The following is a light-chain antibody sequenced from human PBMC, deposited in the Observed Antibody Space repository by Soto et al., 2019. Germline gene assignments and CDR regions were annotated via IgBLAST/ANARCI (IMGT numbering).Light chain of an antibody. V-gene: IGKV3-11*01. CDR2: DAS. CDR1: QSVSVY. CDR3: QQRRNWPLT. J-gene: IGKJ4*01. Sequence: EIVLTQSPATLSLSPGERATLSCRASQSVSVYLAWYQHKPGQAPRLLIYDASNSATGIPARFSGSGSGTDFTLTISSLEPEDSAVYYCQQRRNWPLTFGGGTKVDIK.